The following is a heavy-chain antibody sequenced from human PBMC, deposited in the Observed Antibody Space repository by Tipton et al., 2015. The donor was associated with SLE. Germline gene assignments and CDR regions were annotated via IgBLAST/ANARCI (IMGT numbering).Heavy chain of an antibody. CDR1: GGSFSGYY. D-gene: IGHD3-9*01. CDR2: INHSGGT. V-gene: IGHV4-34*01. J-gene: IGHJ4*02. Sequence: TLSLTCAVYGGSFSGYYWSWIRQPPGKGLEWIGEINHSGGTNYNPSLKSRVTISVDTSKNQFSLKLSSVTAADTGVYYCARGADILTGYSLDYWGQGTLVTVSS. CDR3: ARGADILTGYSLDY.